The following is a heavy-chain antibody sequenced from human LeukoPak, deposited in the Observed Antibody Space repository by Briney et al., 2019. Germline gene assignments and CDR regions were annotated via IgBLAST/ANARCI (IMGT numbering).Heavy chain of an antibody. Sequence: PSETLSLTCTVSGGSISSYYWSWIRQPPGKGLEWIGYIYYSGSTNYNPSLKSRVTISVDTSKNQFSLKLSSVTAADTAMYYCARGPGIFGVVGGFDLWGRGTLVTVSS. CDR2: IYYSGST. CDR1: GGSISSYY. D-gene: IGHD3-3*01. J-gene: IGHJ2*01. V-gene: IGHV4-59*01. CDR3: ARGPGIFGVVGGFDL.